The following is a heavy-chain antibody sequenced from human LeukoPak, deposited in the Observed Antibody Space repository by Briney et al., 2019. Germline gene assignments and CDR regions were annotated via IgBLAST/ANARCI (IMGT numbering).Heavy chain of an antibody. CDR3: ARARNDYDSNGFSLLDY. CDR2: IWYDGSNI. CDR1: GFTFSSHG. J-gene: IGHJ4*02. V-gene: IGHV3-33*08. D-gene: IGHD3-22*01. Sequence: GRSLRLSCAASGFTFSSHGMHWVRQAPGKGLEWVAVIWYDGSNIYYADSVKGRFTISRDNSKNTLYLQMNGLRAEDTALYYCARARNDYDSNGFSLLDYWGQGTLVTVSS.